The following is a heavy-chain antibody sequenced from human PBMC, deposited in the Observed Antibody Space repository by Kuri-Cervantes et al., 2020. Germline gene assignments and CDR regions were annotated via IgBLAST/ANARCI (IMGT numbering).Heavy chain of an antibody. J-gene: IGHJ3*02. V-gene: IGHV3-15*01. D-gene: IGHD4-17*01. Sequence: GESLKISCTVSGASISSSDWWSWVRQAPGKGLEWVGRIKSKTDGGTTDYAAPVKGRFTISRDDSKNTLYLQMNSLRAEDTAVYYCAKDHWTTANYHDAFDIWGQGTMVTVSS. CDR1: GASISSSDW. CDR2: IKSKTDGGTT. CDR3: AKDHWTTANYHDAFDI.